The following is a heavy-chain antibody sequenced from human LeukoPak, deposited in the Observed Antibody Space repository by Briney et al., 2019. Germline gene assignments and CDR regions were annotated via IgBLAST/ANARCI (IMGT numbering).Heavy chain of an antibody. CDR3: VGVVRGVIRAFDI. CDR2: IKQDGSEK. CDR1: GFTFSSYW. D-gene: IGHD3-10*01. Sequence: PGGSLRLSCAASGFTFSSYWMSWVRQAPGKGLEWVANIKQDGSEKYYVDSVKGRFTISRDNAKNSLYLQMNSLRAEDTAVYYCVGVVRGVIRAFDIWGQGTMVTVSS. J-gene: IGHJ3*02. V-gene: IGHV3-7*04.